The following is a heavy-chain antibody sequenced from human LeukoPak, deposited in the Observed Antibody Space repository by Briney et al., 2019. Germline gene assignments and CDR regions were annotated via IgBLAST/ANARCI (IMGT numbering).Heavy chain of an antibody. Sequence: GASVKVSCKASGYTFTGYYMHWVRQAPGQGLEWMGWINPNSGGTNYAQKFQGRVTMTRDTSISTAYMELSRLRSDDTAVYYCASIGGCSSTSCSLGRESLLDGYYYYYYMDVWGKGTTVTVSS. CDR1: GYTFTGYY. CDR3: ASIGGCSSTSCSLGRESLLDGYYYYYYMDV. V-gene: IGHV1-2*02. D-gene: IGHD2-2*01. J-gene: IGHJ6*03. CDR2: INPNSGGT.